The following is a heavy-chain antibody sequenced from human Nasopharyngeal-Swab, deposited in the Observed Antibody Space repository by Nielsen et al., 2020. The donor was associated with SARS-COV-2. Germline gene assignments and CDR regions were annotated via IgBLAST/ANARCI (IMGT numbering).Heavy chain of an antibody. J-gene: IGHJ4*02. CDR1: GFTFSSYW. CDR3: ARVSPVANFDY. D-gene: IGHD4-23*01. V-gene: IGHV3-74*01. CDR2: VNNDGSNT. Sequence: GESLKISCAASGFTFSSYWMHWVRQDPGKGLVWVSRVNNDGSNTNYADSVKGRFTISRDNAKNTLYLQMNSLRAEDTALYYCARVSPVANFDYWGQGTLVTVSS.